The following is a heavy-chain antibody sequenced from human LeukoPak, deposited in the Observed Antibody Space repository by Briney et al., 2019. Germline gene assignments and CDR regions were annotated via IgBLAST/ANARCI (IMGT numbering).Heavy chain of an antibody. CDR1: GGSVTTSSYY. D-gene: IGHD3-10*01. V-gene: IGHV4-39*01. CDR3: ARRSLREAYNRFDP. CDR2: MSHSGSA. Sequence: PSETLPLTCTVSGGSVTTSSYYRGWIRQPPGKGLEWIGSMSHSGSAFYNPSLKSRVSISVDTSKNQFSLRVTSVTAADTALYYCARRSLREAYNRFDPWGQGTLVTVSS. J-gene: IGHJ5*02.